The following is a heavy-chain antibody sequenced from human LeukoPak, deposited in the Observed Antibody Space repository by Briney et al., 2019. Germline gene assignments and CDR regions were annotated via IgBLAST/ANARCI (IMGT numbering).Heavy chain of an antibody. J-gene: IGHJ4*02. V-gene: IGHV4-59*12. CDR2: IYYSGST. CDR3: ARDLLNEGNHLDY. D-gene: IGHD4-23*01. CDR1: GGSISSYY. Sequence: SETLSLTCTVSGGSISSYYWSWIRQPPGKGLEWIGYIYYSGSTNYNPSPKSRVTISVDTSKNQFSLKLSSVTAADTAVYYCARDLLNEGNHLDYWGQGTLVTVSS.